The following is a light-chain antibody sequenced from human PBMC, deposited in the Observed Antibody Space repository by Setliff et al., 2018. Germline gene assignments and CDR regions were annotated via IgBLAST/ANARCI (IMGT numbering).Light chain of an antibody. J-gene: IGLJ1*01. CDR1: SNDVGAYNY. Sequence: QSALAQPPSASGSPGQSLTISCTGTSNDVGAYNYVSWYQQHPGKAPKLMIYEVTKRPSGVPDRFSGSKSGNTASLTVSGLRGEDEADYYCSSYASSINPYVFGTGTKVTVL. CDR2: EVT. CDR3: SSYASSINPYV. V-gene: IGLV2-8*01.